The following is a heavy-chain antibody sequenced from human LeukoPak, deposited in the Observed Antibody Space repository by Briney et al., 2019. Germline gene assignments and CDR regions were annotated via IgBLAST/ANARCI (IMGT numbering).Heavy chain of an antibody. CDR3: VRRRGSSWKGGFDY. CDR1: GYNFNTFW. J-gene: IGHJ4*02. CDR2: IYPGDSDT. V-gene: IGHV5-51*01. D-gene: IGHD6-13*01. Sequence: GESLKISCEGSGYNFNTFWIGWVRQKPGEGLEWVGIIYPGDSDTKYSPAVQGQVTISADKPITTAYLQWSSLKAPDTAMYYCVRRRGSSWKGGFDYWGQGTLVTVSS.